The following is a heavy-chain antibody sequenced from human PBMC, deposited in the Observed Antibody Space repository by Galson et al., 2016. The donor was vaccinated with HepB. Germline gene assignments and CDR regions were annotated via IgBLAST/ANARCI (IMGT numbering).Heavy chain of an antibody. CDR3: ARGGFKEYYDSSGYYLDY. J-gene: IGHJ4*02. Sequence: SLRLSCAASGFTFSSYGMHWVRQAPGKGLEWVAFIWNNGSSKYYADSVKGRFTIFRDNSKNTLYLQMNSLRAEDTAVYYCARGGFKEYYDSSGYYLDYRGQGTMVTVSS. V-gene: IGHV3-33*01. CDR2: IWNNGSSK. D-gene: IGHD3-22*01. CDR1: GFTFSSYG.